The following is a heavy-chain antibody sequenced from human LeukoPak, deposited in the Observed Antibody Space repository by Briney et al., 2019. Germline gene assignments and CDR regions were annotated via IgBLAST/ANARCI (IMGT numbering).Heavy chain of an antibody. J-gene: IGHJ1*01. CDR2: IWNDGSKK. CDR3: TMWSGSSYIEYFQH. D-gene: IGHD1-26*01. Sequence: GRSLRLSCAASGLTFSHYGMHWVRQSPGKGLDWLALIWNDGSKKYYADSVKGRFTISRDNAKNTLYLQMDSLRAEDTAVYYCTMWSGSSYIEYFQHWGQGTLVTVSS. CDR1: GLTFSHYG. V-gene: IGHV3-33*01.